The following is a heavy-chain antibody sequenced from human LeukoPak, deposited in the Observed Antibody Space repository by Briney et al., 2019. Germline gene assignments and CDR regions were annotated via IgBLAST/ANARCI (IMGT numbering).Heavy chain of an antibody. CDR1: GGSISSYY. D-gene: IGHD2-15*01. CDR2: IYYSGST. CDR3: AREHCSGGSCYSIYYYYYMDV. J-gene: IGHJ6*03. V-gene: IGHV4-59*12. Sequence: PSETLSLTCTVSGGSISSYYWSWIRQPPGKGLEWIGYIYYSGSTNYKSSLRSRVTISVDTSKNQFSLKLSSVTAADTAVYYCAREHCSGGSCYSIYYYYYMDVWGKGTTVTVSS.